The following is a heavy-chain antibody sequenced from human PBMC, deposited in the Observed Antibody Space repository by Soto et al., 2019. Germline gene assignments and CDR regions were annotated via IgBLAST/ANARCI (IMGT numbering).Heavy chain of an antibody. Sequence: SETLSLTCAISGHSIRSGYFWGWIRQPPGKGLEWIGYVYHSGNAYYNPSLKSRVTISVDSSKNQFSLRLNSVTAADTAVYYCARRYYYDSSGYYEPFDYWGQGTLVTVSS. CDR3: ARRYYYDSSGYYEPFDY. CDR1: GHSIRSGYF. V-gene: IGHV4-38-2*01. D-gene: IGHD3-22*01. J-gene: IGHJ4*02. CDR2: VYHSGNA.